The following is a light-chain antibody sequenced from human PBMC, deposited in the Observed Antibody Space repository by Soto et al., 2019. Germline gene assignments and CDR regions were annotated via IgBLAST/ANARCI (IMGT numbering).Light chain of an antibody. CDR1: QGISSY. CDR3: QQYYSYPRT. CDR2: AAS. J-gene: IGKJ2*01. Sequence: AIRMTQSPSSLSASTGDRVTITCRASQGISSYLAWYQQKPGKAPKLLIYAASTLQSGVPSRFSGSGSGTDFTLAISCLQSEDFATYYCQQYYSYPRTFGQGNKREIK. V-gene: IGKV1-8*01.